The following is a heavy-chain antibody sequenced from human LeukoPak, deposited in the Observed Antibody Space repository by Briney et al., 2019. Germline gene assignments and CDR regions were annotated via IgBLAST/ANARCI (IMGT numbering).Heavy chain of an antibody. J-gene: IGHJ3*01. CDR3: ARLTGRFGGTFNV. CDR2: MYFSGNT. V-gene: IGHV4-59*08. Sequence: SETLSLTCSLSGGSIDNYYWTWIRQPPGKGLEWLGYMYFSGNTDYNPSLKGRVTISVDTPKNQYSLQLTSVTAADTAVYFCARLTGRFGGTFNVWGHGKMVTVSS. CDR1: GGSIDNYY. D-gene: IGHD3-10*01.